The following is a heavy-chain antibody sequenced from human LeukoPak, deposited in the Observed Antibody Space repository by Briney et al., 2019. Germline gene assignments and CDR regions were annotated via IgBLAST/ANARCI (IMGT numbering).Heavy chain of an antibody. Sequence: ASVKVSCKASGYTFTSYGISWVRQAPGQGLEWMGWISAYNGNTNYAQKLQGRVTMTTDTSTSTAYMELRSLRSDDTAVYYCARDGYYYDSSGTPYYFDYWGQGTLVTVSS. V-gene: IGHV1-18*01. CDR3: ARDGYYYDSSGTPYYFDY. CDR2: ISAYNGNT. D-gene: IGHD3-22*01. CDR1: GYTFTSYG. J-gene: IGHJ4*02.